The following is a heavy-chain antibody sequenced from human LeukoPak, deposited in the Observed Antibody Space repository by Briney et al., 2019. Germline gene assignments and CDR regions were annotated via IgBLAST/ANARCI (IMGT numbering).Heavy chain of an antibody. CDR2: IGTAGDT. CDR3: AACSGGSCYHTDAAFDI. D-gene: IGHD2-15*01. CDR1: GFTFSSYG. J-gene: IGHJ3*02. Sequence: GGSLRLSCAASGFTFSSYGMSWVRQAPGKGLEWVSAIGTAGDTYYPGSVKGRFTISRENAKNSLYLQMNSLRAGDTAVYYCAACSGGSCYHTDAAFDIWGQGTMVTVSS. V-gene: IGHV3-13*01.